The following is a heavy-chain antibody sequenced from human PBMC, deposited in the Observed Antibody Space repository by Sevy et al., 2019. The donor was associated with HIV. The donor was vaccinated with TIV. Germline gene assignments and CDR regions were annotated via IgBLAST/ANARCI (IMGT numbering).Heavy chain of an antibody. V-gene: IGHV3-48*03. J-gene: IGHJ6*02. CDR3: EGGNYYDSSGYYLPYYGMDV. CDR2: ISSSGSTI. D-gene: IGHD3-22*01. CDR1: GFTFSSYE. Sequence: GGSLRLSCAASGFTFSSYEMNWVRQAPGKGLEWVSYISSSGSTIYYADSVKGRFTISRDNAKNSLYLQMNSLRAEDTAVYYCEGGNYYDSSGYYLPYYGMDVWGQGTTVTVFS.